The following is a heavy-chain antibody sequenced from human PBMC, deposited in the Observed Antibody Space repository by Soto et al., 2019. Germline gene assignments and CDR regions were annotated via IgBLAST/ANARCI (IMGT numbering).Heavy chain of an antibody. D-gene: IGHD2-21*02. V-gene: IGHV4-61*01. Sequence: PSETLSLTCTLSGGSVSSDSYSLSWIRQSPGKGLEWLGYIYNTASTNYNPSLMSRVTISVDTSMNQFSLKLNSVTAADTAVYYCARGGLRRRCHYDFWGKGTLVTVSS. CDR2: IYNTAST. CDR1: GGSVSSDSYS. CDR3: ARGGLRRRCHYDF. J-gene: IGHJ4*02.